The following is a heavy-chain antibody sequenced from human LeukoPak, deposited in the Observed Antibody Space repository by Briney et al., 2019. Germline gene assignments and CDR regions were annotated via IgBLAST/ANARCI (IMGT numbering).Heavy chain of an antibody. CDR3: ARDGLGKPGYSSGDDY. CDR1: GFTFSSYS. J-gene: IGHJ4*02. D-gene: IGHD6-19*01. V-gene: IGHV3-21*01. Sequence: GGSLRLSCAASGFTFSSYSMNWVRQAPGKGLEWVSSISSSSSYIYYADSVKGRFTIPRDNAKNSLYLQMNSLRAEDTAVYYCARDGLGKPGYSSGDDYWGQGTLVTVSS. CDR2: ISSSSSYI.